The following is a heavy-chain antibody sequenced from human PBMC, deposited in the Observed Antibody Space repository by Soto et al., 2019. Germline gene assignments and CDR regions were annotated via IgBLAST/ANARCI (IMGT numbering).Heavy chain of an antibody. J-gene: IGHJ1*01. CDR2: IYHSGST. CDR3: ARDLGSSSPGYFQH. Sequence: SETLSLTCAVSSGSFSSSNWWSWVRQPPGKGLEWIGEIYHSGSTNYNPSLKSRVTISVDKSKNQFSLKLSSVTAADTAVYYCARDLGSSSPGYFQHWGQGTLVTVSS. V-gene: IGHV4-4*02. D-gene: IGHD6-6*01. CDR1: SGSFSSSNW.